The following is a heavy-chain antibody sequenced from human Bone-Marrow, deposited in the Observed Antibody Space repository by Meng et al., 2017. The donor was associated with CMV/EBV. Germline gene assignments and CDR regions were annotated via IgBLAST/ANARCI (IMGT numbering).Heavy chain of an antibody. Sequence: SETLSLTCTVSGGSISSGDYYWSWIRQPPGKGLEWIGEINHSGSTNYNPSLKSRVTISVDTSKNQFSLKLSSVTAADTAVYYCAREGVPAARYNWFDPWGQGTLVTVSS. CDR3: AREGVPAARYNWFDP. CDR1: GGSISSGDYY. V-gene: IGHV4-39*07. D-gene: IGHD2-2*01. J-gene: IGHJ5*02. CDR2: INHSGST.